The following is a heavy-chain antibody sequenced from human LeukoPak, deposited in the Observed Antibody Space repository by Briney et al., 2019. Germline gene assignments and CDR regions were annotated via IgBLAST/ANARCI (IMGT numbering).Heavy chain of an antibody. Sequence: GGSLRLSCAASGFTFSSYAMHWVRQAPGKGLEWVAVISYDGSNKYYADSVKGRFTISRDNSKNTLYLQMNSLRAEDTAVYYCARDPRAAAAGNFFDYRGRGTPVTVSS. J-gene: IGHJ4*02. CDR2: ISYDGSNK. CDR1: GFTFSSYA. V-gene: IGHV3-30-3*01. D-gene: IGHD6-13*01. CDR3: ARDPRAAAAGNFFDY.